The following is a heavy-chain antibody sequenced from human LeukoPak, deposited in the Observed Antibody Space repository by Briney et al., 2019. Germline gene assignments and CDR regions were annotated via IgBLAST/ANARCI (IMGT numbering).Heavy chain of an antibody. CDR2: INHSGST. CDR1: GGSFSGFY. D-gene: IGHD6-25*01. J-gene: IGHJ5*02. CDR3: ARQNPPGSKKGWFDP. Sequence: PSETLSLTCAVYGGSFSGFYWSWIRQPPGKGLEWIGEINHSGSTNYNPSLKSRVTISVDTSKNQFSLRLRSVTAADTAVYYCARQNPPGSKKGWFDPWGQETLVTVSS. V-gene: IGHV4-34*01.